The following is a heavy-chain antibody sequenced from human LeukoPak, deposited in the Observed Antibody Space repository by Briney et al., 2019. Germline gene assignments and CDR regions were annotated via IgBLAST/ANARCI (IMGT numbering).Heavy chain of an antibody. J-gene: IGHJ4*02. CDR1: RFTFSSYA. Sequence: GGSLRLSCAASRFTFSSYAMSWVRQAPGKGLEWVSAISGSGGTTYNADSVKGRFTISRDNSKNTLYLQLNSLRAEDTAVYYCAKGAGNFDWSYHDYWGQGTLVTVSS. V-gene: IGHV3-23*01. D-gene: IGHD3-9*01. CDR3: AKGAGNFDWSYHDY. CDR2: ISGSGGTT.